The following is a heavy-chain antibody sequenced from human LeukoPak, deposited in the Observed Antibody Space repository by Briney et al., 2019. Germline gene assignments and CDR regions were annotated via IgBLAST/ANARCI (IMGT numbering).Heavy chain of an antibody. CDR2: ISGSCTTT. J-gene: IGHJ4*02. V-gene: IGHV3-23*01. D-gene: IGHD6-13*01. CDR1: GFTFSNYA. CDR3: AKDRPAAADF. Sequence: GGSLRLSCAASGFTFSNYAMSWVRQAPGKGLEWVSSISGSCTTTYYADSVKGRFIISRDNSKNTMYMQMNSLRAEGTAIYYCAKDRPAAADFWGQGTLVTVSS.